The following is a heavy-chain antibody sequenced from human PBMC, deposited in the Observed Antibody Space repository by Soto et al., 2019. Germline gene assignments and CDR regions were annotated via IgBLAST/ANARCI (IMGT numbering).Heavy chain of an antibody. CDR3: ARVPDR. D-gene: IGHD2-2*01. J-gene: IGHJ5*02. CDR1: GGSIISSSYY. Sequence: SETLSLTCTVSGGSIISSSYYWVLIRQPPGKGLEWIGYIYHSGSTYYNPSLKSRVTISVDRSKNQFSLKLSSVTAADTAVYYCARVPDRWGQGTLVTVSS. V-gene: IGHV4-39*07. CDR2: IYHSGST.